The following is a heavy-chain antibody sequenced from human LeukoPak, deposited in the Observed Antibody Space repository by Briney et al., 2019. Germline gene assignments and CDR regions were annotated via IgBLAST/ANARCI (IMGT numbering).Heavy chain of an antibody. CDR2: IYYSGST. CDR1: GGSISSSSYY. D-gene: IGHD3-10*01. V-gene: IGHV4-61*01. CDR3: ARTSDYYGSGSYYNAYGMDV. J-gene: IGHJ6*02. Sequence: SETLSLTCTVSGGSISSSSYYWSWIRQPPGKGLEWIGYIYYSGSTNYNPSLKSRVTISVDTSKNQFSLKLSSVTAADTAVYYCARTSDYYGSGSYYNAYGMDVWGQGTTVTVSS.